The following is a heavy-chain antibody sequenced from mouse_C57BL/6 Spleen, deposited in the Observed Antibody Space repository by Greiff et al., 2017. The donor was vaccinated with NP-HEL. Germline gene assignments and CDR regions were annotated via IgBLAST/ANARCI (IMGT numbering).Heavy chain of an antibody. V-gene: IGHV1-53*01. CDR2: INPSNGGT. D-gene: IGHD1-1*01. CDR3: ARGGLLRRYFDY. Sequence: QVQLQQPGTELVKPGASVKLSCKASGCTFTSYWMHWVKQRPGQGLEWIGNINPSNGGTNYNEKFKSKATLTVDKSSSTAYMQLSSLTSEDSAVYYCARGGLLRRYFDYWGQGTTLTVSS. CDR1: GCTFTSYW. J-gene: IGHJ2*01.